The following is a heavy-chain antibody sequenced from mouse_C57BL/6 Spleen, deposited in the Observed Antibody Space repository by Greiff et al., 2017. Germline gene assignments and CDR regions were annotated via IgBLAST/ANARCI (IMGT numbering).Heavy chain of an antibody. CDR1: GYSITSGYY. J-gene: IGHJ3*01. D-gene: IGHD1-1*01. Sequence: VQLKESGPGLVKPSQSLSLTCSVTGYSITSGYYWNWIRQFPGNKLEWMGYISYDGSNNYNPSLKNRISITRDTSKNQFFLKLNSVTTEDTATYYCARDPYYYGSSPFAYWGQGTLVTVSA. CDR3: ARDPYYYGSSPFAY. CDR2: ISYDGSN. V-gene: IGHV3-6*01.